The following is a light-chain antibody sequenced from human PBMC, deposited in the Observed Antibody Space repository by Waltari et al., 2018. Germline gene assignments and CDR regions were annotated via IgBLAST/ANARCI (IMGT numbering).Light chain of an antibody. CDR2: DAS. J-gene: IGKJ2*01. V-gene: IGKV3-11*01. CDR3: QQRSKWPGT. CDR1: QSVSRF. Sequence: IVFTQSPATLSLSPGERATLSCRASQSVSRFLAWYQQRPGQAPRLLIYDASNRATGIPARFSGSGSGTDFTLTISSLEPEDFAVYYCQQRSKWPGTFGQGTKVEIK.